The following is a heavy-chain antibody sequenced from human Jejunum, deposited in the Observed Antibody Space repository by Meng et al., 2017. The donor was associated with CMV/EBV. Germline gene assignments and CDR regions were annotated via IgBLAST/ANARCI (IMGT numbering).Heavy chain of an antibody. Sequence: SAFTFSDYWMRWVRQAPGKGLVWVSRINNDGGTTVYADSVKGRFTISRDNAKNTLSLQMNSLRGEDTAVYYCAREQSSSYAFDIWGQGTVVTVSS. CDR1: AFTFSDYW. V-gene: IGHV3-74*03. J-gene: IGHJ3*02. D-gene: IGHD6-6*01. CDR2: INNDGGTT. CDR3: AREQSSSYAFDI.